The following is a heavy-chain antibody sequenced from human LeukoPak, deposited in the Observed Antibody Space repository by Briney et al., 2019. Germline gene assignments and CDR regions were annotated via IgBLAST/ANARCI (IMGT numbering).Heavy chain of an antibody. V-gene: IGHV4-34*01. CDR2: INHSGST. CDR3: ARYKFPYDYVWGSYRYNYFDY. Sequence: SETLSLTCAVYGGSFSGYYWSWIRQPPGKGLEWIGEINHSGSTNYNPSLKSRVTISVVTSKNQFSLKLSSVTAADTAVYYCARYKFPYDYVWGSYRYNYFDYWGQGTLVTVSS. D-gene: IGHD3-16*02. J-gene: IGHJ4*02. CDR1: GGSFSGYY.